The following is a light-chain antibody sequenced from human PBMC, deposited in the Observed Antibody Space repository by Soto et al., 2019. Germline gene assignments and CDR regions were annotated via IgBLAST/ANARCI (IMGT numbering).Light chain of an antibody. CDR2: EVT. CDR1: SGDIGGYNY. J-gene: IGLJ2*01. CDR3: SSYAGSYTLV. V-gene: IGLV2-14*01. Sequence: QSVLTQPASVSGSPGQSITISCTGTSGDIGGYNYVSWYQQHPGKAPKLLISEVTNRPSGVSNRLSGSKSGNTASLTISGLQAEDEADYYCSSYAGSYTLVFGGGTKLTVL.